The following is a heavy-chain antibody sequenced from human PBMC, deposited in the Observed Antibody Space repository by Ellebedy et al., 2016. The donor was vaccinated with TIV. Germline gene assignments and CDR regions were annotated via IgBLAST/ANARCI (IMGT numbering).Heavy chain of an antibody. J-gene: IGHJ4*02. V-gene: IGHV4-31*02. CDR3: ARDTTVFPRAFDY. CDR1: GGSIHSGSYF. CDR2: VYYTGTT. Sequence: SETLSLTCSVSGGSIHSGSYFWCWIRQHPGKGLEWMGCVYYTGTTYYSPSLESRLTMSLDTSKTLFSLRLTSMTAADTAVYYCARDTTVFPRAFDYWGQGILVTVSS. D-gene: IGHD1-1*01.